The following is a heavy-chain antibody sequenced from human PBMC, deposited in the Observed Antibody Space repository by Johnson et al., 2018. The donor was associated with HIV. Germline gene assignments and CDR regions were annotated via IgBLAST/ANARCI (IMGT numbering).Heavy chain of an antibody. CDR2: ISWNSGSI. Sequence: VQLVESGGGLVQPGRSLRLSCAASGFTFDDYAMHWVRQAPGKGLEWVSGISWNSGSIGYADTVKGRFTIPIDNSKNTLYLQMNSLRAEDTAVYYCAGWRNEAFDVWGKGTMVTVS. D-gene: IGHD1-14*01. CDR1: GFTFDDYA. V-gene: IGHV3-9*01. J-gene: IGHJ3*01. CDR3: AGWRNEAFDV.